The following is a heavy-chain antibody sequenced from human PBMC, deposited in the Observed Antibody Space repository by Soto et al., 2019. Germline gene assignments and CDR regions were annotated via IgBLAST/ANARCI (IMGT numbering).Heavy chain of an antibody. Sequence: SETLSLTCAVYGGSFSGYFCSWIRQPPGKGLEWIGEINQSGSTNYSPSLESRVTLSVDKSKNQFSLKMNSMTAADTAVYFCVRSPGWYKIDSWGQGILVTVSS. J-gene: IGHJ4*02. CDR2: INQSGST. V-gene: IGHV4-34*01. D-gene: IGHD6-19*01. CDR3: VRSPGWYKIDS. CDR1: GGSFSGYF.